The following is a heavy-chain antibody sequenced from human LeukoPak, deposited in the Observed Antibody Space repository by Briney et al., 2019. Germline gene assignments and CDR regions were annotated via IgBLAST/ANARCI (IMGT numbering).Heavy chain of an antibody. J-gene: IGHJ4*02. CDR2: IYYSGST. CDR1: GVSISSSSYY. CDR3: ARQRKWYSSSWPHFDY. D-gene: IGHD6-13*01. V-gene: IGHV4-39*01. Sequence: SETLSLTCTVSGVSISSSSYYWGWIRQPGGKGLQWIGSIYYSGSTYYPRSLKSRVTISVDTSKNQFSLKLSSVTAADTAVYYCARQRKWYSSSWPHFDYWGQGTLVTVSS.